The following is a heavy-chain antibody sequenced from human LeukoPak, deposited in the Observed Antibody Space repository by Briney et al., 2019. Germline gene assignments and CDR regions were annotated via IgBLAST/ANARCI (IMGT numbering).Heavy chain of an antibody. Sequence: GGSLRLSCAASGFTFSSYEMSWVRQAPGKGLEWVSYISSSGSTIYYADSVKGRFTISRDNAKNSLYLQMNSLRAEDTAVYYCARVGYDILTGYWGRAFDIWGQGTMVTVSS. CDR3: ARVGYDILTGYWGRAFDI. V-gene: IGHV3-48*03. CDR2: ISSSGSTI. CDR1: GFTFSSYE. J-gene: IGHJ3*02. D-gene: IGHD3-9*01.